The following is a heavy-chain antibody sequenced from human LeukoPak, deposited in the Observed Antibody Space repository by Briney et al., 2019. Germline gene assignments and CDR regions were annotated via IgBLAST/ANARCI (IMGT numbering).Heavy chain of an antibody. J-gene: IGHJ5*02. CDR1: GFTFSSYA. Sequence: GGSLRLSCAASGFTFSSYAMHWVRQAPGKGLEWVAVISYDGSNKYYADSVKGRFTISRDNSKNTLYLQMNSLRAEDTAVYYCARDSARSTDYDSWFDPWGQGTLVTVSS. CDR3: ARDSARSTDYDSWFDP. V-gene: IGHV3-30-3*01. D-gene: IGHD4-17*01. CDR2: ISYDGSNK.